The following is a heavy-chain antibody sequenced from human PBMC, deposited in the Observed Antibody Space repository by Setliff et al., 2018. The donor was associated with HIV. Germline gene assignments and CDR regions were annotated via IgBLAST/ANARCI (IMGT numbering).Heavy chain of an antibody. Sequence: GASVKVSCKASGYTFTNYAIHWVRQAPGQRLEWMGWINGDSGNTHYSQDFQGRLTISGDTSASTAYMDLSSLRSEDTAVYYCARSILLRDCFDLWGQGTQVTVSS. D-gene: IGHD1-26*01. CDR1: GYTFTNYA. CDR2: INGDSGNT. V-gene: IGHV1-3*01. CDR3: ARSILLRDCFDL. J-gene: IGHJ5*02.